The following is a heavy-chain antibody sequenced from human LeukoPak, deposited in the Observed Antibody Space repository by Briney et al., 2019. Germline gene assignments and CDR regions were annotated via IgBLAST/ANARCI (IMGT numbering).Heavy chain of an antibody. J-gene: IGHJ4*02. Sequence: SVKVSCKASGFTFTSSAMQWVRQARGQRLEWIGWIVVGSGNTNYAQKFQERVTITRDMSTSTAYMELSSLRSEDTAVYYCAAVGGGNSYTPDYWGQGTLVTVSS. V-gene: IGHV1-58*02. CDR2: IVVGSGNT. D-gene: IGHD4-23*01. CDR3: AAVGGGNSYTPDY. CDR1: GFTFTSSA.